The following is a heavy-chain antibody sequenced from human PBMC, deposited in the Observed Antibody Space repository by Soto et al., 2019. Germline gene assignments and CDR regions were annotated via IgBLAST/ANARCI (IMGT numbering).Heavy chain of an antibody. CDR2: INTDNGKT. D-gene: IGHD2-2*01. Sequence: ASVKVSCKASGYTFSNYSMLWVRQAPGQRLEWMGWINTDNGKTRGSQRFQDRVTLTRDTSANTAYMELSSLTYEDTAVYYCARAGNCTSTTCFSGWLDPWGQGTLVTVSS. V-gene: IGHV1-3*04. J-gene: IGHJ5*02. CDR3: ARAGNCTSTTCFSGWLDP. CDR1: GYTFSNYS.